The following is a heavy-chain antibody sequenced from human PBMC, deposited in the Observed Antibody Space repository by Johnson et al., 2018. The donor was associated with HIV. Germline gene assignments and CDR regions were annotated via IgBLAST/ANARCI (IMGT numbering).Heavy chain of an antibody. CDR2: ISSSGSTI. CDR1: GFTVSSNE. CDR3: ARGGDDAFDI. V-gene: IGHV3-48*03. J-gene: IGHJ3*02. Sequence: VQLVESRGVLVQPGGSLRLSCAASGFTVSSNEMSWIRQAPGKGLERVSYISSSGSTIYYADSVKGRFTISRDNAKNSLYLQMNSLRAEDTAVYYCARGGDDAFDIWGQGTMVTVSS. D-gene: IGHD7-27*01.